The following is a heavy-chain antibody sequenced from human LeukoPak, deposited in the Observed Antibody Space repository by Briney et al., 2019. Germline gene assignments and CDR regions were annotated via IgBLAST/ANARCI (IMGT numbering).Heavy chain of an antibody. CDR2: INPNSGGT. CDR1: GYTFTDYY. CDR3: ARGGGAVFGVVND. V-gene: IGHV1-2*02. Sequence: ASVKVSCXASGYTFTDYYMHWVRPAPGQGLEWMGWINPNSGGTNYAQKFQGRVTMTRDTSISTAYMELSRLRSDDTAVYYCARGGGAVFGVVNDWGQGTLVTVSS. J-gene: IGHJ4*02. D-gene: IGHD3-3*01.